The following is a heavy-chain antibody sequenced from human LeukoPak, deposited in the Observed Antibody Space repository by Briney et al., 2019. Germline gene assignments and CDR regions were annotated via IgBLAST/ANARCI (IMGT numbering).Heavy chain of an antibody. Sequence: SETLSLTCAVSGGSISSYYWSWIRQPPGKGLEWIGYIYYSGSTNYNPSLKSRVTISVDTSKNQFSLKLSSVTAADTAVYYCARGFREEREVSTRLFDPWGQGTLVTVSS. D-gene: IGHD3-10*01. J-gene: IGHJ5*02. V-gene: IGHV4-59*01. CDR3: ARGFREEREVSTRLFDP. CDR1: GGSISSYY. CDR2: IYYSGST.